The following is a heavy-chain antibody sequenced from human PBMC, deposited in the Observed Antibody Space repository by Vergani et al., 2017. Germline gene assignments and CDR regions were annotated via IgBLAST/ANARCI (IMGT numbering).Heavy chain of an antibody. D-gene: IGHD2-21*02. CDR3: ARNPYCGGDCYSDASAS. V-gene: IGHV4-59*01. CDR1: GGSISSYY. CDR2: IYYSGST. J-gene: IGHJ3*02. Sequence: QVQLQESGPGLVKPSETLSLTCTVSGGSISSYYWSWIRQPPGKGLEWIGYIYYSGSTNYNPSLKSRVTISVDTSKNQFSLKLSSVTAADAAVYYCARNPYCGGDCYSDASASWGQGTMVTVSS.